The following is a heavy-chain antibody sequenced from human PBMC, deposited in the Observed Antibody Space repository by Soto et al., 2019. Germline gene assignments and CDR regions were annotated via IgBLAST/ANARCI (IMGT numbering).Heavy chain of an antibody. D-gene: IGHD1-1*01. Sequence: QVQLVQSGAAVKKPGSSVKVSCKASVGTFSSYAISWVRQAPGQVLEWMGGIIPIFGTANYAQKFQGRVTITADKSTSTAYMELSSRRAEDTAVYYCALTTRGRGWYFDLWGRGPIVTVSS. V-gene: IGHV1-69*06. CDR2: IIPIFGTA. CDR3: ALTTRGRGWYFDL. CDR1: VGTFSSYA. J-gene: IGHJ2*01.